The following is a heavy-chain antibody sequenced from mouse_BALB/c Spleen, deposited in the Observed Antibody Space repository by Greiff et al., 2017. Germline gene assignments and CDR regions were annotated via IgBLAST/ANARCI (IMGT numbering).Heavy chain of an antibody. CDR2: IWSGGST. J-gene: IGHJ4*01. V-gene: IGHV2-2*02. CDR1: GFSLTSYG. CDR3: ARNLGAYYRYEGMDY. Sequence: QVHVKQSGPGLVQPSQSLSITCTVSGFSLTSYGVHWVRQSPGKGLEWLGVIWSGGSTDYNAAFISRLSISKDNSKSQVFFKMNSLQANDTAIYYCARNLGAYYRYEGMDYWGQGTSVTVSS. D-gene: IGHD2-14*01.